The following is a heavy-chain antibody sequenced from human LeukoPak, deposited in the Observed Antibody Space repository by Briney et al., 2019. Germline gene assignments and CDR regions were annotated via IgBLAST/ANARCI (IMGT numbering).Heavy chain of an antibody. D-gene: IGHD3-10*01. CDR1: GFKFDEYW. CDR3: ARAGTSIRGIKVY. V-gene: IGHV3-7*03. J-gene: IGHJ4*02. Sequence: PGGSLRLSCAASGFKFDEYWMNWVRQAPGKGLEWVANIKEDGSEKYYVDSVKGRFTISRDNARNFLYLQMNSLRAEDTAVYYCARAGTSIRGIKVYWGQGTLVTVSS. CDR2: IKEDGSEK.